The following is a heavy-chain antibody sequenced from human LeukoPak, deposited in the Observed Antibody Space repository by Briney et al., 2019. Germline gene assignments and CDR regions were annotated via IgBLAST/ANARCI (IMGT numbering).Heavy chain of an antibody. CDR1: GFTFSSYE. J-gene: IGHJ4*02. Sequence: GGSLRLSCAASGFTFSSYEMNWVRQAPGEGLEWVSYISSSGSTIYYADSVKGRFTVSRDNAENSLYLQMNSLRAEDTAVYYCARGSYRPDYWGQGTLVTVSS. CDR2: ISSSGSTI. CDR3: ARGSYRPDY. V-gene: IGHV3-48*03. D-gene: IGHD1-26*01.